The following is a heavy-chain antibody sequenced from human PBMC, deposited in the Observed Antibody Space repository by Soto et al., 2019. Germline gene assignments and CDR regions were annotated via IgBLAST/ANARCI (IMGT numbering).Heavy chain of an antibody. D-gene: IGHD2-21*02. CDR1: GFTFSSYS. CDR3: ASVCGDCYPDAFDI. J-gene: IGHJ3*02. V-gene: IGHV3-48*02. Sequence: GGSLRLSCAASGFTFSSYSMNWVRQAPGKGLEWVSYISSSSSTIYYADSVKGRFTISRDTAKNSLYLQMNSLRDEDTAVYYCASVCGDCYPDAFDIWGQGTMVTVSS. CDR2: ISSSSSTI.